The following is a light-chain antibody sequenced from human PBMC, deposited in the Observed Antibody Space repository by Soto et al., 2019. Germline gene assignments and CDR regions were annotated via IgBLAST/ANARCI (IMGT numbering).Light chain of an antibody. V-gene: IGLV2-11*01. CDR3: CSYAGSYTFL. CDR1: SSDVGRYNY. CDR2: DVS. J-gene: IGLJ2*01. Sequence: QSALTQPRSVSGSPGQSVTVSCTGASSDVGRYNYVSWYQQHPGKAPKLMIYDVSKRPSGVPDRFSGSKSGNTASLTISGLQAEDEADYYCCSYAGSYTFLFGGGTKVTVL.